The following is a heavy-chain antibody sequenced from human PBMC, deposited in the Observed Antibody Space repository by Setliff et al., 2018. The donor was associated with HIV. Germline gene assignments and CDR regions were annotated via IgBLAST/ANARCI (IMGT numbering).Heavy chain of an antibody. Sequence: KSSETLSLTCSVSGSSISSSSYWWAWIRQPPGKGLEYIGTIYHRGGTFNNPSLKSRVVMSVDTSKNQFSLKLTSVTAADTATYYCARDTGVNVAPDGRGYHTFDFWGRGTMVTVSS. V-gene: IGHV4-38-2*02. CDR3: ARDTGVNVAPDGRGYHTFDF. D-gene: IGHD2-8*02. J-gene: IGHJ3*01. CDR2: IYHRGGT. CDR1: GSSISSSSY.